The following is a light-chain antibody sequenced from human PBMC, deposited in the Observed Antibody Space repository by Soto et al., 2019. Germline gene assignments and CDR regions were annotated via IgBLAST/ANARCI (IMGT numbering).Light chain of an antibody. Sequence: QSALTQPPSASGSPGQSVTIPCTGTSSDVGGYDHVSWYQQHPGKAPKLIIYEVTKRPAGVPDRFSGSKSGNTASLTVSGLQTEDEADYYCLSYTASSTFVFGTGTKLTVL. CDR2: EVT. V-gene: IGLV2-8*01. CDR1: SSDVGGYDH. CDR3: LSYTASSTFV. J-gene: IGLJ1*01.